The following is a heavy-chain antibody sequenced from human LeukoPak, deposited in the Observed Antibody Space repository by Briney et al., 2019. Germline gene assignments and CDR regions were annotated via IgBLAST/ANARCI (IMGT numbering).Heavy chain of an antibody. Sequence: SETLSLTCTVSGASMRSYFWNWIRQPPGKGLEWVGQIYHTGDTDYSPSLKSRLTISVDTSKSHFSLKLNSVTAADTAVYYCAGLSAYDAGFDPWGRGALVTVSS. D-gene: IGHD5-12*01. J-gene: IGHJ5*02. CDR2: IYHTGDT. CDR3: AGLSAYDAGFDP. V-gene: IGHV4-59*01. CDR1: GASMRSYF.